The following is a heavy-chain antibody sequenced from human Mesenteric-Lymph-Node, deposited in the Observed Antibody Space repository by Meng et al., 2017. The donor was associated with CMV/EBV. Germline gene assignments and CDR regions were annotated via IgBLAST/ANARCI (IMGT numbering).Heavy chain of an antibody. D-gene: IGHD6-6*01. CDR2: IYYSGST. J-gene: IGHJ5*02. CDR3: ARHVYFGSPGGIAAPAVDNWFDP. V-gene: IGHV4-39*01. Sequence: GSLRLSCTVSGGSISSSSYYWGWIRQPPGKGLEWIGSIYYSGSTYYNPSLKSRVTISVDTSKNQFSLKLSSVTAADTAVYYCARHVYFGSPGGIAAPAVDNWFDPWGQGTLVTVSS. CDR1: GGSISSSSYY.